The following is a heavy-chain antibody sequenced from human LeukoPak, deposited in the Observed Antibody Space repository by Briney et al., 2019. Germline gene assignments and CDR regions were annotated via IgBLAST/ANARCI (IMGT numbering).Heavy chain of an antibody. CDR2: IRCKAYGGTT. D-gene: IGHD2-21*02. V-gene: IGHV3-49*03. CDR1: GFTFGDYA. Sequence: PGWSLRLSCTASGFTFGDYAMSWFRQAPGKGLEWVGFIRCKAYGGTTEYAASVKGRFTISRDDSKSIAYLQMNSLKTEDTAVYYCTRAPYCGGDCYSDYWGQGTLVTVSS. J-gene: IGHJ4*02. CDR3: TRAPYCGGDCYSDY.